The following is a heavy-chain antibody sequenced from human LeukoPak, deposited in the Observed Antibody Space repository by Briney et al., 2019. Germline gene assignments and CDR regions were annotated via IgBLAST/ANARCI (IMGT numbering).Heavy chain of an antibody. CDR2: ISSSSSYI. J-gene: IGHJ4*02. Sequence: GGFLRLSCAASGFTFSSYSMNWVRQAPGKGLEWVSSISSSSSYIYYADSVKGRFTISRDNAKNSLYLQMNSLRAEDTAVYYCARAVDNWNDDEHYWGQGTLVTVSS. CDR1: GFTFSSYS. D-gene: IGHD1-1*01. CDR3: ARAVDNWNDDEHY. V-gene: IGHV3-21*01.